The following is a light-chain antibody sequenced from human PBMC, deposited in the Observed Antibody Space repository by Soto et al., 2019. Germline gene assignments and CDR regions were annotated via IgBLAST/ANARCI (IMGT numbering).Light chain of an antibody. CDR2: EVS. V-gene: IGLV2-14*01. Sequence: QSALTQPASVSGSPGQSITISCTGTSSDIGDYKFVSWYQQHPGKAPKLMIYEVSNRPSGVSNRFSGSKSGNTASLTISGLQAEDEADYYCSSYTTSSTRVVFGGGTKVTVL. J-gene: IGLJ2*01. CDR3: SSYTTSSTRVV. CDR1: SSDIGDYKF.